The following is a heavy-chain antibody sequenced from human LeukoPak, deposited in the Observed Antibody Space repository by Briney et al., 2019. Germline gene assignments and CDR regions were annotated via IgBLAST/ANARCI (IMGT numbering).Heavy chain of an antibody. D-gene: IGHD4-4*01. CDR3: ARGGNSELDY. V-gene: IGHV4-34*01. CDR2: INHSGST. CDR1: GGSFSGYY. J-gene: IGHJ4*02. Sequence: SETLSLTCAVYGGSFSGYYWSWIRQPPGKGLEWIGEINHSGSTNYNPSLKSRVTISVDTSKNQFSLKLSSVTAADTAVYYCARGGNSELDYWGQGTLATVSS.